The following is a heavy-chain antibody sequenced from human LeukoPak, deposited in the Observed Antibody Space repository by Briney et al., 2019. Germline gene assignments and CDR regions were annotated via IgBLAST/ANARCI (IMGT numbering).Heavy chain of an antibody. J-gene: IGHJ4*02. Sequence: PGGSLRLSCAASGFTFSSYWMSWVRQAPGKGLGWVSSISSSSSYIYYADSVKGRFTISRDNAKNSLYLQMNSLRAEDTAVYHCARAVYDILTGYYNYDYFDYWGQGTLVTVSS. CDR3: ARAVYDILTGYYNYDYFDY. CDR1: GFTFSSYW. V-gene: IGHV3-21*01. D-gene: IGHD3-9*01. CDR2: ISSSSSYI.